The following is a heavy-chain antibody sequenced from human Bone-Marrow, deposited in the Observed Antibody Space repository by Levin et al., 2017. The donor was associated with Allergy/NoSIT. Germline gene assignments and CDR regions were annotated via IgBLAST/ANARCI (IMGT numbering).Heavy chain of an antibody. D-gene: IGHD5-24*01. CDR1: GASISGSSYY. Sequence: PSETLSLTCLVSGASISGSSYYWGWIRQPPGTGLEWIASVYYLGSTYYTPSLKSRVNISSDTSKNQFSLKLDSVTAADTAVYFCARSRDPYHSFDSWGQGTLITVSS. V-gene: IGHV4-39*07. CDR3: ARSRDPYHSFDS. CDR2: VYYLGST. J-gene: IGHJ4*02.